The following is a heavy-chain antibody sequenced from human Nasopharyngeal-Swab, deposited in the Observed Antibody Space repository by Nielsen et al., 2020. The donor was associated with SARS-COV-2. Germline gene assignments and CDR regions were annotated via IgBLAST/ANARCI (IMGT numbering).Heavy chain of an antibody. J-gene: IGHJ4*02. D-gene: IGHD1-26*01. CDR2: ISGSGGST. Sequence: GESLKISCAASGFTFSSYAMSWVRQAPGKGLEWVSAISGSGGSTYYADSVKGRFTISRDNSKNTLYLQMNSLRAEGTAVYYCAKDRGVGALDYWGQGTLVTVSS. V-gene: IGHV3-23*01. CDR1: GFTFSSYA. CDR3: AKDRGVGALDY.